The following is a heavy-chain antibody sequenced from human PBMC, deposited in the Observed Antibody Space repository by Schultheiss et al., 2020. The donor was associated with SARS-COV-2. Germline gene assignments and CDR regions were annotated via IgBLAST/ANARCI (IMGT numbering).Heavy chain of an antibody. CDR2: IYTSGST. Sequence: SETLSLTFTVSGGSISSYYWSWIRQPAGKGLEWIGRIYTSGSTNYNPSLKSRVTMSVDTSKNQFSLKLSSVTAADTAVYYCASGPNYYDSSGYKPGSYYGMDVWGQGTTVTVSS. V-gene: IGHV4-4*07. D-gene: IGHD3-22*01. CDR1: GGSISSYY. J-gene: IGHJ6*02. CDR3: ASGPNYYDSSGYKPGSYYGMDV.